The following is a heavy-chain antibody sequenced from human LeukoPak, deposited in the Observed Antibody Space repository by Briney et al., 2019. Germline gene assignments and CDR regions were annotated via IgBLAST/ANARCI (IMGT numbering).Heavy chain of an antibody. D-gene: IGHD7-27*01. CDR1: GGSITSSSYY. CDR2: IYYSGST. J-gene: IGHJ4*02. CDR3: ARHLNWDFDY. Sequence: LETLSLTCTVSGGSITSSSYYWGWIRQPPGKGLEWIGSIYYSGSTYYNPSLKSRVTISVDTPKNQFSLRLSSVTAADTAVYYCARHLNWDFDYWGQGTLVTVSS. V-gene: IGHV4-39*01.